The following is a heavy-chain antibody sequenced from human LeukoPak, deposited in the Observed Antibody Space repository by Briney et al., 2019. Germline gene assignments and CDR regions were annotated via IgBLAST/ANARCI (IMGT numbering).Heavy chain of an antibody. D-gene: IGHD3-22*01. J-gene: IGHJ4*02. CDR3: ARVLHKRNYDGSDYYGY. Sequence: GGSLRLSCAASGFTFSSYSMNWVRQAPGKGLEWVSYISSSSSTVYYADSVKGRFTISRDNAKNSLYLQMNSLRADDTAVYYCARVLHKRNYDGSDYYGYWGQGTLVTVSS. CDR1: GFTFSSYS. CDR2: ISSSSSTV. V-gene: IGHV3-48*01.